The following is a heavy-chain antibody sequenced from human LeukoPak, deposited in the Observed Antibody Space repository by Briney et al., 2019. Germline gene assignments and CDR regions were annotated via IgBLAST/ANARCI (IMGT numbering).Heavy chain of an antibody. J-gene: IGHJ4*02. CDR3: AHISRRSYYFDY. CDR2: IYWDDDA. Sequence: SGPTLVNPTQTLTLTCTLTGSSLTTSGVGVGWIRQPPGKALAWLALIYWDDDARYTESLKSRLTITEDTSINQVVLTMTNLDPVDTGTYYCAHISRRSYYFDYWGQGTLVTVSS. V-gene: IGHV2-5*02. D-gene: IGHD6-13*01. CDR1: GSSLTTSGVG.